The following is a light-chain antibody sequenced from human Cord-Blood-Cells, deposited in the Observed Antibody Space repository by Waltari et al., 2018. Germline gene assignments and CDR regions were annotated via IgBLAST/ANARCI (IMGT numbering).Light chain of an antibody. CDR3: QSADSSGTYAV. Sequence: SYELTQPPSVSVSPGQTARITCSGDALPKQYAYWYQQKPGQAPVLLIYKDSGRPSVIPERFCGFSSGTTVALTIRGVQAEDDADYYFQSADSSGTYAVFGGGTRLTVL. V-gene: IGLV3-25*03. CDR2: KDS. J-gene: IGLJ7*01. CDR1: ALPKQY.